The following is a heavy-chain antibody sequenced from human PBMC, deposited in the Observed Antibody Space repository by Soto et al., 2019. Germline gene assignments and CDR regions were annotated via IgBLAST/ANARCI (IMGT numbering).Heavy chain of an antibody. V-gene: IGHV3-11*05. CDR1: GFTFSGYY. Sequence: GGSLRLSCAVSGFTFSGYYMTWIRQAPGKGLEWVSYISSSTSHTNYADSVKGRFTISRDNAKNSLFLQMNSLRAEDTAVYYSARGSGAAADYFHFWAQGT. J-gene: IGHJ4*02. CDR2: ISSSTSHT. D-gene: IGHD6-13*01. CDR3: ARGSGAAADYFHF.